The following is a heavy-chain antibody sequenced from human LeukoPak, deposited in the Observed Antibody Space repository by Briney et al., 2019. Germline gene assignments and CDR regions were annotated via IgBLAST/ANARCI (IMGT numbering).Heavy chain of an antibody. CDR1: GFTFSSYA. Sequence: GGSLRLSCAASGFTFSSYAMSWVRQAPGKGLEWVSVIYRSGSTYYADSVKGRFTISRDNSNNTLYLQMNSLRAEDTAVYYCARSLGFCSSSNCQEYLQHWGQGTPVTVSS. J-gene: IGHJ1*01. D-gene: IGHD2-2*01. V-gene: IGHV3-23*05. CDR2: IYRSGST. CDR3: ARSLGFCSSSNCQEYLQH.